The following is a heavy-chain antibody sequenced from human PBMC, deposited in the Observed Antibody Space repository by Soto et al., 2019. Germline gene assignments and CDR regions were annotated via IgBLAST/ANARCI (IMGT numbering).Heavy chain of an antibody. CDR2: FSGSGGAT. V-gene: IGHV3-23*01. CDR3: AKAGGDY. J-gene: IGHJ4*02. CDR1: GFIATNYA. D-gene: IGHD3-10*01. Sequence: VQGLESGGGLVQPGGSLKLSCAATGFIATNYAMSWVRQAPGKGLEWVSGFSGSGGATFYADSVKGRFTLSRDSSRNTIYLQMDRMRAEDTAGYYCAKAGGDYWGQGNVVTVSS.